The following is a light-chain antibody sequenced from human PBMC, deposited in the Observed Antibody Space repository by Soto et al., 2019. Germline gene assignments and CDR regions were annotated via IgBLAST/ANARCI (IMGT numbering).Light chain of an antibody. J-gene: IGLJ2*01. CDR1: SSDVGGYNY. CDR3: SSYTSSSTLE. Sequence: QSALTQPASVSGSPGQSITISCTGTSSDVGGYNYVSWYQQHPGKAPKLMIYDVSNRPSGVSNRFSGSKSGNTASLTISGLQAEDEADYYCSSYTSSSTLEIGGGTKLNVL. CDR2: DVS. V-gene: IGLV2-14*01.